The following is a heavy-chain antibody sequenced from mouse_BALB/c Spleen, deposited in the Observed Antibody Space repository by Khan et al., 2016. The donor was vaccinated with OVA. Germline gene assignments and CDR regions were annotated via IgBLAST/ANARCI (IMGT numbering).Heavy chain of an antibody. CDR1: GYTFTNFY. CDR3: TRSPLYDGNSNQAWFAY. Sequence: VQLQQSGAELVKPGASVKLSCKASGYTFTNFYMYWVRQRPGQGLEWIGQFNPTNGGTHFIVKFKTKATLTVDKSSSTAYMQLSRLTSEDSAVFYCTRSPLYDGNSNQAWFAYWGQGTLVTVSA. CDR2: FNPTNGGT. J-gene: IGHJ3*01. V-gene: IGHV1S81*02. D-gene: IGHD2-1*01.